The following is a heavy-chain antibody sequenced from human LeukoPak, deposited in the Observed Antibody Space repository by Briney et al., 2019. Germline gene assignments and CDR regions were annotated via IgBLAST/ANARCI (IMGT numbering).Heavy chain of an antibody. J-gene: IGHJ3*02. CDR1: GFTFSDYY. CDR3: AKPFRYYYDSSGYYTMSAFDI. Sequence: GGSLRLSCAASGFTFSDYYMSWIRQAPGKGLEWVSYISSSGSTIYYADSVKGRFTISRDNSKNTLYLQMNSLRAEDTAVYYCAKPFRYYYDSSGYYTMSAFDIWGQGTMVTVSS. CDR2: ISSSGSTI. V-gene: IGHV3-11*01. D-gene: IGHD3-22*01.